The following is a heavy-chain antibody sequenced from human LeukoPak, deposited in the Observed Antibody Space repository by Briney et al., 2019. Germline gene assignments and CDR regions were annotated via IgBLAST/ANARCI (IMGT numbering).Heavy chain of an antibody. Sequence: GGSLRLSCAAYGFTFSSYGINWVRQAPGKGLEWVSSISSSSSYIYYADSVKGRFTISRDNSKNTVHLQMNTLRAEDTAVYYCAKPHTAMVIGYYFDYWGQGILVTVSS. CDR1: GFTFSSYG. D-gene: IGHD5-18*01. V-gene: IGHV3-21*04. CDR2: ISSSSSYI. CDR3: AKPHTAMVIGYYFDY. J-gene: IGHJ4*02.